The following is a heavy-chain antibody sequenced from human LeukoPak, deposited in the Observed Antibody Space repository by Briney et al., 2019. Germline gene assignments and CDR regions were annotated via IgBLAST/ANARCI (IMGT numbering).Heavy chain of an antibody. Sequence: GASVKVSCKASGYTFTSYGISWVRQAPGQGLEWMGWISAYNGNTNYAQKFQGRVTITADESTSTAYMELSSLRSEDTAVYYCARDPTGYCSSTSCSHYYFDYWGQGTLVTVSS. CDR1: GYTFTSYG. CDR2: ISAYNGNT. J-gene: IGHJ4*02. CDR3: ARDPTGYCSSTSCSHYYFDY. D-gene: IGHD2-2*03. V-gene: IGHV1-18*01.